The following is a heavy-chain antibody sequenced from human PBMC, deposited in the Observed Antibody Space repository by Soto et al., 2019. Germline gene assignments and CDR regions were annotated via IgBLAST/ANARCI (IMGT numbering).Heavy chain of an antibody. CDR3: AKDRGYDILTGYYYGMDV. D-gene: IGHD3-9*01. CDR1: GFTFSSYG. V-gene: IGHV3-30*18. J-gene: IGHJ6*02. Sequence: QVQLVESGGGVVQPGRSLRLSCAASGFTFSSYGMHWVRQAPGKGLEWVAVISYDGSNKYYADSVKGRFTISRDNPKNTLYLQMNSLRAEDTAVYYCAKDRGYDILTGYYYGMDVWGQGTTVTVSS. CDR2: ISYDGSNK.